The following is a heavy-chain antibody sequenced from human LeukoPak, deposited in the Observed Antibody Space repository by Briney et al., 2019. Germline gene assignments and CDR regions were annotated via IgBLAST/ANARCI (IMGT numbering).Heavy chain of an antibody. V-gene: IGHV3-33*01. D-gene: IGHD3-9*01. J-gene: IGHJ4*02. CDR3: ARPFGGSYYFGH. CDR1: GFEFRVHG. CDR2: IWYDGVTD. Sequence: GGSLRLSCAASGFEFRVHGMHWVRQAPGKGLEWVAVIWYDGVTDYYADSVKGRFTISRDNSKDTLYLQMNSLRAEDTAIYYCARPFGGSYYFGHWGQGTLVTVSS.